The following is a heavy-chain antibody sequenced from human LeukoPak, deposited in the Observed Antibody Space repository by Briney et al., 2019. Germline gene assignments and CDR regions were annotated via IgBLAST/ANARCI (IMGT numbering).Heavy chain of an antibody. D-gene: IGHD3-22*01. CDR1: GFTFSSYG. J-gene: IGHJ3*02. V-gene: IGHV3-30*18. Sequence: PGGSLRLSCAASGFTFSSYGMHWVRQAPGKGLEWVAVMSYDGSNKYCADSVKGRFTISRDNSKNTLYLQMNSLRAEDTAVYYCAKDNYYDSSGYSDDAFDIWGQGTMVTVSS. CDR3: AKDNYYDSSGYSDDAFDI. CDR2: MSYDGSNK.